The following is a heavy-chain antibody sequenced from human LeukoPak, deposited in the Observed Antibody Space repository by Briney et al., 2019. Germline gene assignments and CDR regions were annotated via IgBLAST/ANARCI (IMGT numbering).Heavy chain of an antibody. J-gene: IGHJ4*02. CDR2: ISYDGSNK. CDR3: ARDPPGPRDYYDSSGLDY. V-gene: IGHV3-30*04. Sequence: GSLRLSCAASGFTFSSYAMHWVRQAPGKGLEWVAVISYDGSNKYYADSVKGRFTISRDNSKNTLYLQMNSLRAEDTAVYYCARDPPGPRDYYDSSGLDYWGQGTLVTVSS. D-gene: IGHD3-22*01. CDR1: GFTFSSYA.